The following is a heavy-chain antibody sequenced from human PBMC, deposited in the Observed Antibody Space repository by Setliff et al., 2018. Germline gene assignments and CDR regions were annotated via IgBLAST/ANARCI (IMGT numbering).Heavy chain of an antibody. J-gene: IGHJ4*02. Sequence: GGSLRLSCAASGFTFSSYSMNWVRQAPGKGLEWISAITHSGWDTYYADSVKGRFTISRDNSKNTLYLQMNSLRAEDTAVYYCARDGGEYWGQGTLVTVSS. D-gene: IGHD3-16*01. CDR1: GFTFSSYS. CDR2: ITHSGWDT. V-gene: IGHV3-21*01. CDR3: ARDGGEY.